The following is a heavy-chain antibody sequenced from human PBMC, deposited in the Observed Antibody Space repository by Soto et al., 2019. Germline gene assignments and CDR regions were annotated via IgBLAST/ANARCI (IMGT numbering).Heavy chain of an antibody. CDR3: ARGSIAAAGTYDY. Sequence: GGSLRLSCAASGFTFSSYSMNWVRQAPGKGLEWVSSISSSSSYLYYADSVKGRFTISRDNAKNSLYLQMNSLRAEDTAVYYCARGSIAAAGTYDYWGQGTLVTVSS. CDR1: GFTFSSYS. V-gene: IGHV3-21*01. CDR2: ISSSSSYL. D-gene: IGHD6-13*01. J-gene: IGHJ4*02.